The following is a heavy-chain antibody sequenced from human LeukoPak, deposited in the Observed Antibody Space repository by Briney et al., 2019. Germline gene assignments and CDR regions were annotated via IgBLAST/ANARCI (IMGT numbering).Heavy chain of an antibody. Sequence: GGSLRLSCAASGFTFSNAWMSWVRQAPGKGLEWVGRIKSKTDGGTTDYAAPVKGRFTISRDDSKNTLYLQMNSLKTEDTAVYYCTTLYYDFWSGYYNFDYWGQGTLVTVSS. V-gene: IGHV3-15*01. CDR1: GFTFSNAW. D-gene: IGHD3-3*01. J-gene: IGHJ4*02. CDR3: TTLYYDFWSGYYNFDY. CDR2: IKSKTDGGTT.